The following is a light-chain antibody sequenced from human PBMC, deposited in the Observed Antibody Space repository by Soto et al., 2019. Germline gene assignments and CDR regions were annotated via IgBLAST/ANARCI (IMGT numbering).Light chain of an antibody. CDR1: SSDVGRYNH. CDR3: CSFAAGDALV. CDR2: DVT. J-gene: IGLJ3*02. V-gene: IGLV2-11*01. Sequence: QSALTQPRSVSGSPGQSVTISCTGTSSDVGRYNHVSWYQHHPGKAPKLRIYDVTKRPSGVPDRFSGSKSGNTASLTISGLQAEDEADYYCCSFAAGDALVFGGGTKLTVL.